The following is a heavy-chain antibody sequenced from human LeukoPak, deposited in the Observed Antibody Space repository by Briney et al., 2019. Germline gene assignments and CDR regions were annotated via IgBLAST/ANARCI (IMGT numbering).Heavy chain of an antibody. D-gene: IGHD3-16*01. CDR1: GFIFSQYS. Sequence: GGSLRLSCAASGFIFSQYSINWVRQAPGKGLEWVASINHNGNVNYYVDSVKGRFTISRDNAKNSLYLQMSNLRAEDTAVYFCARGGGLDVWGQGATVTVSS. CDR3: ARGGGLDV. CDR2: INHNGNVN. V-gene: IGHV3-7*03. J-gene: IGHJ6*02.